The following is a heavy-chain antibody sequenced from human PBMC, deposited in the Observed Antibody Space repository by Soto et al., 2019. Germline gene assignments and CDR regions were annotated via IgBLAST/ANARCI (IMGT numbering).Heavy chain of an antibody. Sequence: ASVKVSCKASGYTFTGYYMHRVRQAPGQGLEWMGWINPNSGGTSYAQKFQGWVTMTRDTSISTAYMELSRPRSDDTAVYYCARGHYYDSSGYFYAKLDPWGQGTLVTVSS. CDR3: ARGHYYDSSGYFYAKLDP. J-gene: IGHJ5*02. V-gene: IGHV1-2*04. CDR1: GYTFTGYY. D-gene: IGHD3-22*01. CDR2: INPNSGGT.